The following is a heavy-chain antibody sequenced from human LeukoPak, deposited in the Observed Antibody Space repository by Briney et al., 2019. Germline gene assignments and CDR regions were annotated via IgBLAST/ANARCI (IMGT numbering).Heavy chain of an antibody. J-gene: IGHJ3*02. Sequence: SQTLSLTCAISGDSGSSNSAAWNWIRQSPSRGLEWLGRTYYRSKWYNDYAVSVKSRITINPDTSKNQFSLQLNSVTPEDTAVYYCARGQYQLLQGAFDIWGQGTMVTVSS. CDR1: GDSGSSNSAA. CDR3: ARGQYQLLQGAFDI. CDR2: TYYRSKWYN. D-gene: IGHD2-2*01. V-gene: IGHV6-1*01.